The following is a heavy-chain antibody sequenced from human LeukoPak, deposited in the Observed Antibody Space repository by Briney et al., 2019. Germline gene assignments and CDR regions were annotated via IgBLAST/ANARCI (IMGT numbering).Heavy chain of an antibody. CDR1: GFTFSSYS. D-gene: IGHD3-22*01. V-gene: IGHV3-21*01. CDR2: ISSSSSYI. Sequence: GGSLRLSCAASGFTFSSYSMNWVRQAPGKGLEWVSSISSSSSYIYYADSVKGRFTISRDNAKNSLYLQMNSLRAEDTAVYYCARGVNGRYYYDSSGYYATPNYDYWGQGTLVTVSS. J-gene: IGHJ4*02. CDR3: ARGVNGRYYYDSSGYYATPNYDY.